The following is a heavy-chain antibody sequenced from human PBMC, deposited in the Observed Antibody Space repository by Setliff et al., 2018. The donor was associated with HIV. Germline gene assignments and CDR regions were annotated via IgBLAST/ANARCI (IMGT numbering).Heavy chain of an antibody. CDR3: ARSSLAAAGLGYMDV. CDR2: ISAYNGNT. CDR1: GYTFTSYD. Sequence: GASVKVSCKASGYTFTSYDISWVRQAPGQGLEWMGWISAYNGNTNYAQKLQGRVTMTTDTSTSTAYMELRSLRSEDTAVYYCARSSLAAAGLGYMDVWGKGTTVTVSS. V-gene: IGHV1-18*01. D-gene: IGHD6-13*01. J-gene: IGHJ6*03.